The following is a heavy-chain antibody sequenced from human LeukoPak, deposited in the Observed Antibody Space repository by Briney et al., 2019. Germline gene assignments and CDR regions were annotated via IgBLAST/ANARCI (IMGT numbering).Heavy chain of an antibody. V-gene: IGHV4-34*01. CDR1: GGSFSGYY. J-gene: IGHJ5*02. CDR3: AGHVHYHDSRGYPMNNWFDP. Sequence: SETLSLTCAVYGGSFSGYYWSWIRQPPGKGLEWIGEINHSGSTNYNPSLKSRVTISVDTSKNQFSLKLNSVTAADTAVYYCAGHVHYHDSRGYPMNNWFDPWGQGNLVTVSS. D-gene: IGHD3-22*01. CDR2: INHSGST.